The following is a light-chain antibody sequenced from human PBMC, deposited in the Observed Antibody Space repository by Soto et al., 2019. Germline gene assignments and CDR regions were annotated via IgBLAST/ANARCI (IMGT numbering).Light chain of an antibody. CDR3: QQYHNWPPFT. Sequence: ETVMTQSPATLSVSPGERATLSCRASQSVSSNLAWYQQKPGQAPRLLIYGASTRATGIPARFSGSGSGTEFTLTISSLQSEDFALYYCQQYHNWPPFTFGPGTKVDIK. CDR2: GAS. J-gene: IGKJ3*01. V-gene: IGKV3-15*01. CDR1: QSVSSN.